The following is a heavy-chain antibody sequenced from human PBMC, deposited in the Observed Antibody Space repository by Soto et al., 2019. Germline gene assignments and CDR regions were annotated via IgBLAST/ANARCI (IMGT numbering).Heavy chain of an antibody. CDR1: GYTFTSYG. CDR2: ISAYNGNT. Sequence: ASVKVSCKASGYTFTSYGISWVRQAPGQGLGWMGWISAYNGNTNYAQKLQGRVTMTTDTSTSTAYMELRSLRSDDTAVYYCASDVAVAEDNWFDPWGQGTLVTVYS. V-gene: IGHV1-18*01. CDR3: ASDVAVAEDNWFDP. D-gene: IGHD6-19*01. J-gene: IGHJ5*02.